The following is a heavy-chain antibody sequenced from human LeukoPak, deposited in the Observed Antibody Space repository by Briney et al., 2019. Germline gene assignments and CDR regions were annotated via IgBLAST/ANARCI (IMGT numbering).Heavy chain of an antibody. CDR1: GGSFSGYY. CDR2: INHSGST. V-gene: IGHV4-34*01. D-gene: IGHD4-11*01. J-gene: IGHJ4*02. CDR3: ARGRFDYPLDY. Sequence: SETLSLTCAVYGGSFSGYYWSWIRQPPGKGLEWIGEINHSGSTNYNPSLKSRVTISVDTSKNQFSLKLSSVTAADTAVYYCARGRFDYPLDYWGQGTLVTVSS.